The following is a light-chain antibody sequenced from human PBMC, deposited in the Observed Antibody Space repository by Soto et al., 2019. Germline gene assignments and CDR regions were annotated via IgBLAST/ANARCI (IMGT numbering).Light chain of an antibody. CDR2: KAS. J-gene: IGKJ3*01. Sequence: QTTQSPSTLSASVGDRVTITCRASQSISSWLAWYQQKPGKAPKLLIYKASTLESGVPSRFSGSGSGTEVTLTISSLQPDDFATHYCQQSFTFGPGTKVDIK. V-gene: IGKV1-5*03. CDR3: QQSFT. CDR1: QSISSW.